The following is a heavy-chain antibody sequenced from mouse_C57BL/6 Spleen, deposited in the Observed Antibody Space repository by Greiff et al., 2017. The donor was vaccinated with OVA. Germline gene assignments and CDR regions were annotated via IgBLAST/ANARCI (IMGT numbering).Heavy chain of an antibody. CDR3: ARCITTVVDYFDY. V-gene: IGHV1-64*01. D-gene: IGHD1-1*01. CDR2: IHPNSGST. J-gene: IGHJ2*01. Sequence: QVQLQQPGAELVKPGASVKLSCKASGYTFTSYWMHWVKQRPGQGLEWIGMIHPNSGSTNYNEKFKSKATLTVDKSSSTAYMQLSSLTSEDSAVYYCARCITTVVDYFDYWGQGTTLTVSS. CDR1: GYTFTSYW.